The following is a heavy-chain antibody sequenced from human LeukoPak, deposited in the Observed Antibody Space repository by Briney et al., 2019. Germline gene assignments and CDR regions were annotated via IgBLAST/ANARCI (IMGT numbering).Heavy chain of an antibody. V-gene: IGHV3-23*01. CDR3: AKAPATGEGYYFYYMDV. D-gene: IGHD7-27*01. J-gene: IGHJ6*03. Sequence: PGGSLRLSCEGSGFTFSSYSMIWVRQAPGKGLEWVASVNGRGATTYYADSVRGRFTISRDNSKNTVYLQMISLGADDTAVYFCAKAPATGEGYYFYYMDVWGKGTTVTVSS. CDR2: VNGRGATT. CDR1: GFTFSSYS.